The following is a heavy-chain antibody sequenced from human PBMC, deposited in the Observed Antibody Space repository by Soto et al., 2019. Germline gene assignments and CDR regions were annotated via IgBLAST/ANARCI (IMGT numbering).Heavy chain of an antibody. Sequence: SETLSLTCTVSGGSINSGDYYWSWIRQTPGKGLEWIGYVYYSGRTYYNPSLKSRLSMTIDTSKKQFSLKLDSVTAADTAVYHCARDLASSSIFGVVTNTFQPWGPATFATASS. CDR1: GGSINSGDYY. D-gene: IGHD3-3*01. J-gene: IGHJ1*01. V-gene: IGHV4-30-4*01. CDR3: ARDLASSSIFGVVTNTFQP. CDR2: VYYSGRT.